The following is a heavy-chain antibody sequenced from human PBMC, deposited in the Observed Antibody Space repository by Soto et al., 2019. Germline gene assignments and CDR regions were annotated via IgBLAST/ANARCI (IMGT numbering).Heavy chain of an antibody. CDR2: IYPHDSDT. D-gene: IGHD4-17*01. Sequence: PVESLKISCKGSGYNFHTYWISCVLQMPGKGLEWMGFIYPHDSDTRYSPSFRGQVTISADKSINTAYLQWTSLKASDTAIYFCARPTDYHYGMQVWGQGTTVTVSS. CDR1: GYNFHTYW. CDR3: ARPTDYHYGMQV. V-gene: IGHV5-51*01. J-gene: IGHJ6*02.